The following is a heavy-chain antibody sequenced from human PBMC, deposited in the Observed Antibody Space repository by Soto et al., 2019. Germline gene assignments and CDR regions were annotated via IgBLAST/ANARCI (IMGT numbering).Heavy chain of an antibody. CDR3: ARESQDILTRHRWVWYFDL. V-gene: IGHV4-34*01. CDR1: GGSFSGYY. CDR2: INDRGSI. Sequence: QVQLQQWGAGPLRPLETLSLTCGVSGGSFSGYYWAWIRQSPGKGLEWIGEINDRGSINYNPSLTSRVRISVDTSKNHYSLNLRSVTAADTAVYYCARESQDILTRHRWVWYFDLWGRCTLVT. D-gene: IGHD3-9*01. J-gene: IGHJ2*01.